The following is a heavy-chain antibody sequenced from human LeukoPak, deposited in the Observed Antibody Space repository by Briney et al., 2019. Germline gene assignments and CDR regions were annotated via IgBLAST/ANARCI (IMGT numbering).Heavy chain of an antibody. CDR1: GYTFTSYY. CDR2: ISAYNGNT. CDR3: ASGGEYNWFDP. J-gene: IGHJ5*02. Sequence: ASVKVSCKASGYTFTSYYMHWVRQAPGQGLEWMGWISAYNGNTNYAQKLQGRVTMTTDTSTSTAYMELRSLRSDDTAVYYCASGGEYNWFDPWGQGTLVTVSS. V-gene: IGHV1-18*04.